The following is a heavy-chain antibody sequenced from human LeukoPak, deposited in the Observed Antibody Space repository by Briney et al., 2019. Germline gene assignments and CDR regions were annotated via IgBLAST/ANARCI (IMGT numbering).Heavy chain of an antibody. CDR1: GGPISSYY. V-gene: IGHV4-59*01. J-gene: IGHJ4*02. CDR2: IHDSGDT. D-gene: IGHD3-22*01. Sequence: SETLSLTCTVSGGPISSYYWSWIRQPPGKGLEWIRYIHDSGDTSYNPSLKSRVAISVDTSKNHFSLKLSSVTAADTAVYYCARDWDDSSGRLFEYWGQGTLVSVSS. CDR3: ARDWDDSSGRLFEY.